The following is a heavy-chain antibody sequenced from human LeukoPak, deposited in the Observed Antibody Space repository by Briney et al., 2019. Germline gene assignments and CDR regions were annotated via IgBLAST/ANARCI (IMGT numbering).Heavy chain of an antibody. D-gene: IGHD3-22*01. CDR3: ARSFRGHYDSSGYDC. CDR2: ISTTSSYI. Sequence: GGSLRLSCAASGFTFSSYTMNWVRQAPGKGLEWVSSISTTSSYIYYADSVKGRFTISRDNAKNSLYLQMNSLRAEDTAVYSCARSFRGHYDSSGYDCWGQGTLVTVSS. J-gene: IGHJ4*02. CDR1: GFTFSSYT. V-gene: IGHV3-21*01.